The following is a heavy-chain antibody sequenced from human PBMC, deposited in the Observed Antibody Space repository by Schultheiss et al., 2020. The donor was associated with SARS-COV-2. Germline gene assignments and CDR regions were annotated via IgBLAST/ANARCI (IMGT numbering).Heavy chain of an antibody. CDR3: ARDEEVGATDY. J-gene: IGHJ4*02. Sequence: SETLSLTCAVYGGSFSGYYWSWIRQPPGKGLEWIGYIYYSGSTYYNPSLKSRVTMSVDTSKNQFSLKLSSVTAADTAVYYCARDEEVGATDYWGQGTLVTVSS. CDR2: IYYSGST. V-gene: IGHV4-34*01. CDR1: GGSFSGYY. D-gene: IGHD1-26*01.